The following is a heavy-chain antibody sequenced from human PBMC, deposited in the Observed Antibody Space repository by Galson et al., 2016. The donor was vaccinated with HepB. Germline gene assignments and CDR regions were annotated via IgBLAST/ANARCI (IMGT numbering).Heavy chain of an antibody. Sequence: SLRLSCAASGFTFSNYYMRWVRQAPGRGLEWVSSISSSSKYIYYADSMKGRLTISRDNANNSLFLQMESLRADDTAVYYCARDRGIAAGGWFDPWGQGTQVTVSS. CDR3: ARDRGIAAGGWFDP. D-gene: IGHD6-13*01. J-gene: IGHJ5*02. V-gene: IGHV3-21*01. CDR2: ISSSSKYI. CDR1: GFTFSNYY.